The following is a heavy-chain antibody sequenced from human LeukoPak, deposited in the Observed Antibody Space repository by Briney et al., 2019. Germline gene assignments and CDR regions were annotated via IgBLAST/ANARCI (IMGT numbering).Heavy chain of an antibody. CDR2: IYYSGST. CDR1: GGSISSGGYY. J-gene: IGHJ4*02. V-gene: IGHV4-31*03. CDR3: ARHGTGASWYFDY. D-gene: IGHD1-26*01. Sequence: SQTLSLTCTVSGGSISSGGYYWSWIRQHPGNGLEWIGYIYYSGSTNYNPSLKSRVTISVDTSKNQFSLKLSSVTAADTAMYYCARHGTGASWYFDYWGQGTLVTVSS.